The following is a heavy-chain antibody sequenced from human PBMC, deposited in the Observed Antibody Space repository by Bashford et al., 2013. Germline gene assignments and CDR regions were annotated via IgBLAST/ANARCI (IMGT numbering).Heavy chain of an antibody. Sequence: GSLRLSCTASGFSFSEYSMGWVRLAPGKGLERVSSIGSGGAPTYYADSVRGRVTISRNNAWNSLILEMNSLRAGDTALYFCARQVLSWGSGYFDFWGQGALVTVSS. D-gene: IGHD7-27*01. J-gene: IGHJ4*02. CDR3: ARQVLSWGSGYFDF. CDR1: GFSFSEYS. CDR2: IGSGGAPT. V-gene: IGHV3-21*01.